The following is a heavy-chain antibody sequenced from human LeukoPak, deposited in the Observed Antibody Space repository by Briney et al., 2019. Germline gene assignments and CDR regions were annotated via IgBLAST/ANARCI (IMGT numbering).Heavy chain of an antibody. V-gene: IGHV4-4*07. CDR1: GGSISTYY. Sequence: PSETLSLTCTVSGGSISTYYWSWVRQPPGKGLEWIGRIHTSGSVDYNPSPKSRVTTSVDTTKKQFSLTLSSVTAADTAMYYCAREGSMTARPFVSIDYWGQGTLVTVSS. D-gene: IGHD6-6*01. CDR2: IHTSGSV. CDR3: AREGSMTARPFVSIDY. J-gene: IGHJ4*02.